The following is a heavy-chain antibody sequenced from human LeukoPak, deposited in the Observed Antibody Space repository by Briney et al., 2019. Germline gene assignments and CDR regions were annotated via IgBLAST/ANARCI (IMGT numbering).Heavy chain of an antibody. V-gene: IGHV1-2*02. Sequence: ASVKVSCKASGYTFTGYYMHWVRLAPGQGLEWMGWINPNSGGTSYAQNFQGRVTMTRDTSISTAYMELSRLRSDDTAVYYCARDSHCSSTSCYDWFDPWGQGTLVTVSS. D-gene: IGHD2-2*01. J-gene: IGHJ5*02. CDR3: ARDSHCSSTSCYDWFDP. CDR2: INPNSGGT. CDR1: GYTFTGYY.